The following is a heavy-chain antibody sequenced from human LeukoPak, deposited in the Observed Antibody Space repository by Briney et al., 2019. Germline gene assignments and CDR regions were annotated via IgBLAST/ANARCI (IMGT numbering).Heavy chain of an antibody. J-gene: IGHJ6*03. CDR2: INHRGRT. D-gene: IGHD6-19*01. CDR3: ARAAGIGRAVAGRGYYYYYMDV. Sequence: SETLSLTCAVYGGSFSGYSWSWIRQPPGKGLEWIGEINHRGRTNYNPSLKRRITISAETSKSQFSLKLSSVTAADTALYYCARAAGIGRAVAGRGYYYYYMDVWGKGTTVTVSS. CDR1: GGSFSGYS. V-gene: IGHV4-34*01.